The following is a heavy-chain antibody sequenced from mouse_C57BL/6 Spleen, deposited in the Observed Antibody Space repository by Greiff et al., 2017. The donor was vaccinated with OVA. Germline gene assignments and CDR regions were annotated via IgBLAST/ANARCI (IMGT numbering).Heavy chain of an antibody. CDR2: ISYDGSN. Sequence: EVKLQESGPGLVKPSQSLSLTCSVTGYSITSGYYWNWIRQFPGNKLEWMGYISYDGSNNYNPSLKNRISITRDTSKNQFFLKLNSVTTEDTATHYCAREANFFDYWGQGTTLTVSS. CDR1: GYSITSGYY. J-gene: IGHJ2*01. V-gene: IGHV3-6*01. D-gene: IGHD4-1*02. CDR3: AREANFFDY.